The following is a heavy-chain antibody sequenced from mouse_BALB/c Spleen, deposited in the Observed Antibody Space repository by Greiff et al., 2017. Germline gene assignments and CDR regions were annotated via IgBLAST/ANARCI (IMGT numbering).Heavy chain of an antibody. CDR2: INPSSGYT. V-gene: IGHV1-4*02. J-gene: IGHJ3*01. Sequence: VQGVESAAELARPGASVKMSCKASGYTFTSYTMHWVKQRPGQGLEWIGYINPSSGYTEYNQKFKDKTTLTADKSSSTAYMQLSSLTSEDSAVYYCAREGGSWFAYWGQGTLVTVSA. CDR1: GYTFTSYT. D-gene: IGHD1-1*02. CDR3: AREGGSWFAY.